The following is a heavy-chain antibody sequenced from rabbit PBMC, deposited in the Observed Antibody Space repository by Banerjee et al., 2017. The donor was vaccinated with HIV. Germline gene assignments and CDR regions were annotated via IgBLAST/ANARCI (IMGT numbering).Heavy chain of an antibody. CDR2: INTSSGDT. Sequence: QQQLVESGGGLVKPGASLTLTCKASGFSFRNKYVMCWVRQAPGKGLEWIACINTSSGDTVYASWAKGRFTISKTSSTTVTLQMTSLTAADTATYFCARYASSSGVYPNYFNLWGPGTLVTVS. D-gene: IGHD1-1*01. V-gene: IGHV1S45*01. J-gene: IGHJ4*01. CDR3: ARYASSSGVYPNYFNL. CDR1: GFSFRNKYV.